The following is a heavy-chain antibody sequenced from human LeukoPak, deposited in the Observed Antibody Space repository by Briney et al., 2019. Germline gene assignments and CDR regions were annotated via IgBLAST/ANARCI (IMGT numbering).Heavy chain of an antibody. V-gene: IGHV3-48*03. Sequence: TGGSLRLSCAASGFNFSTYEINWVRQAPGKGLEWLSHISTSGSSIHYADSVKGRFTISRGNAKNSLYLQMNSLRVEDTAVYYCARDATTELGTVYMDVWGKGTTVTISS. J-gene: IGHJ6*03. CDR3: ARDATTELGTVYMDV. CDR1: GFNFSTYE. CDR2: ISTSGSSI. D-gene: IGHD4-17*01.